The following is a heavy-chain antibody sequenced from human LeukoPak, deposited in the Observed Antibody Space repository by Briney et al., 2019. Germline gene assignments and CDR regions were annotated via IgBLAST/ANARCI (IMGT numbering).Heavy chain of an antibody. J-gene: IGHJ3*02. CDR2: IYTSGST. CDR1: GGSISSGSYY. D-gene: IGHD1-26*01. CDR3: ARAPQGDDALDI. Sequence: SETLSLTCTVSGGSISSGSYYWSWIRQPAGKGLEWIGRIYTSGSTNYNPSLKSRATISVDTSKNQFSLKLSSVTAADTAVYYCARAPQGDDALDIWGQGTMVTVSS. V-gene: IGHV4-61*02.